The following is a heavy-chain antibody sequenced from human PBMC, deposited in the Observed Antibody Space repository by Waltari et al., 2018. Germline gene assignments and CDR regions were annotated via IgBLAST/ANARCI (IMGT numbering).Heavy chain of an antibody. Sequence: QVQLVQSGAEVKKPGASVKVSCKASGYTFTSSGISWVRQAPGQGLEWMGWISAYIGNTNYAQKLQGRVTMTTGTSSSTADKELRSLRSDDTAVYYCARGVPAARNAFDIWGQGTMVTVSS. CDR3: ARGVPAARNAFDI. CDR1: GYTFTSSG. J-gene: IGHJ3*02. CDR2: ISAYIGNT. D-gene: IGHD2-2*01. V-gene: IGHV1-18*01.